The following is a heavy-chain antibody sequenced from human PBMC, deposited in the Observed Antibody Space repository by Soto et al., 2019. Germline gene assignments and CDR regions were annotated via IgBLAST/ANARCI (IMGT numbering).Heavy chain of an antibody. CDR1: GFTFSRYD. D-gene: IGHD4-4*01. J-gene: IGHJ2*01. Sequence: PGGSLSLSCAASGFTFSRYDMHWVRQATGKGLEWVSAIDIAGDTYYADSVKGRFTISRESAKNSLYLQVNSLRADDTAVYYCARAARWLQSRYFDLWGRGTLVTVAS. CDR2: IDIAGDT. V-gene: IGHV3-13*01. CDR3: ARAARWLQSRYFDL.